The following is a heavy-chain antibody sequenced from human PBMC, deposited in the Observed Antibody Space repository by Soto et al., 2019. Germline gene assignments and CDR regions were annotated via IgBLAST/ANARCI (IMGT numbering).Heavy chain of an antibody. J-gene: IGHJ4*02. CDR3: TRVGPYCGGDCVDY. Sequence: SEILSLTCAVSGGSISSGGYSWSWIRQPPGKGLEWIGYIYHSGSTYYNPSLKSRVTISVDRSKNQFSLKLSSVTAADTAVYYCTRVGPYCGGDCVDYWGQGTLVTVSS. CDR2: IYHSGST. CDR1: GGSISSGGYS. V-gene: IGHV4-30-2*01. D-gene: IGHD2-21*02.